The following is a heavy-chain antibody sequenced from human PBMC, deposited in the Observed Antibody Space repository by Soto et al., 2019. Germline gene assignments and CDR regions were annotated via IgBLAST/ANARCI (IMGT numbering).Heavy chain of an antibody. D-gene: IGHD5-18*01. CDR2: IIDSGGST. J-gene: IGHJ5*02. CDR1: GFTFSSCA. CDR3: ARAMDAAMASKDNWFDP. V-gene: IGHV3-23*01. Sequence: GGSLRLSCAASGFTFSSCAMGWVRQAPGKGLEWVSDIIDSGGSTYYADSVKGRFTISRDNSKSTLYLQMNSLRAEDTAVYYCARAMDAAMASKDNWFDPWGQGTLVTVSS.